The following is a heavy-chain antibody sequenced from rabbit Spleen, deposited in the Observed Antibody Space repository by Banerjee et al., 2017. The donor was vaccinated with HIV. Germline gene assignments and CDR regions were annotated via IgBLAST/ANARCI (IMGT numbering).Heavy chain of an antibody. CDR3: ARARDTVDDVGDFARLDL. Sequence: QSLEESGGDLVKPGASLRLTCTASGFSFSSSYWICWVRQAPGKGLEWIACIYAGGSANTYYASWAKGRFTISKTSSTTVTLQMTSLTAADTATYFCARARDTVDDVGDFARLDLWGPGTLVTVS. CDR2: IYAGGSANT. V-gene: IGHV1S40*01. J-gene: IGHJ3*01. CDR1: GFSFSSSYW. D-gene: IGHD2-1*01.